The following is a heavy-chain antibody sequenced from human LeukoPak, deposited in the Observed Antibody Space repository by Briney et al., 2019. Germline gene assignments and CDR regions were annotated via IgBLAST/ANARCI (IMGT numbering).Heavy chain of an antibody. D-gene: IGHD1-1*01. CDR3: AKISWDGRGTFD. Sequence: GGSLRLSCAASGFTFSSYWMSWVRQAPGKGLEWVANINQDGSDKYYVDSVKGRFTISRDNSKDTLSLQMNSLRAEDTAVYYCAKISWDGRGTFDWGQGTLVTVSS. CDR2: INQDGSDK. J-gene: IGHJ4*02. CDR1: GFTFSSYW. V-gene: IGHV3-7*03.